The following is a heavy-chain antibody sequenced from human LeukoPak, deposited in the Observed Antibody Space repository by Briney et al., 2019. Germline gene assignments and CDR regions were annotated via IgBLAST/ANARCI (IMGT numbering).Heavy chain of an antibody. D-gene: IGHD2-15*01. Sequence: GGSLRLSCVASGFTFSSYAMSWVRQAPGKGLEWVSAIGASGDTTYYTDPVKGRFTISRDNPKNTLYLQMNSLKTEDTAVYYCSSAHRQVRDYYAYGIDVWGKGATVTVS. J-gene: IGHJ6*04. CDR3: SSAHRQVRDYYAYGIDV. V-gene: IGHV3-23*01. CDR2: IGASGDTT. CDR1: GFTFSSYA.